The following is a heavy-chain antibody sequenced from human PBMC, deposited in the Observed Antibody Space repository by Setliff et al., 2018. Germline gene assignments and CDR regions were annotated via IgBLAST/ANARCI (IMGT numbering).Heavy chain of an antibody. CDR2: ITGSGAGT. CDR3: AKGGGGNYDSSAIGYYYYYYYMDV. CDR1: GFTFSSYA. Sequence: GGSLRLSCVASGFTFSSYAMNWVRQAPGKGLEWVSGITGSGAGTYYADSVEGRFTISRDNSDNTLYLEMISPRAEDTAVYYCAKGGGGNYDSSAIGYYYYYYYMDVWGKGTTVTV. D-gene: IGHD3-22*01. V-gene: IGHV3-23*01. J-gene: IGHJ6*03.